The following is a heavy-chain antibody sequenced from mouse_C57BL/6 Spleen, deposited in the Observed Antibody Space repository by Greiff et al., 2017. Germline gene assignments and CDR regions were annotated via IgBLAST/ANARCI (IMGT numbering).Heavy chain of an antibody. CDR3: AREDYDDWYVDV. CDR2: ISSGGSYT. Sequence: EVEVVESGGDLVKPGGSLKLSCAASGFTFSSYGMSWVRQTPDKRLEWVATISSGGSYTYYPDSVKGRFTISRDNAKNTLYLQMSSLTSEDTAMYYCAREDYDDWYVDVWGTGTTVTVSS. CDR1: GFTFSSYG. V-gene: IGHV5-6*01. D-gene: IGHD2-4*01. J-gene: IGHJ1*03.